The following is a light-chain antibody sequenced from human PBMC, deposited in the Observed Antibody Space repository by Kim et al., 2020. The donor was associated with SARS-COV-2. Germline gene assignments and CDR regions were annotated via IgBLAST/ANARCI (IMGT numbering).Light chain of an antibody. V-gene: IGKV3-20*01. CDR2: GTS. J-gene: IGKJ5*01. CDR1: QSVSSST. Sequence: EIVLTQSPGTLSLSPGERATLSYRASQSVSSSTLAWYQQKRGQAPRLLIYGTSSRATGIPDRFSGSGSGTDFTLTISRLEPEDFAVYYCQQYDSSPITFGQGTRLEIK. CDR3: QQYDSSPIT.